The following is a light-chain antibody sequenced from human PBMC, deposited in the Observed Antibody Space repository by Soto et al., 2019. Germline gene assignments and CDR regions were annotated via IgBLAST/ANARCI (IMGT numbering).Light chain of an antibody. CDR2: GAS. CDR1: QSVRSN. Sequence: EMVMTQSPATLSVSPGEGATLSCRASQSVRSNLAWYQQRPGQAPRLLIYGASTRATGIPARFSGSGSGTEFTLTITSLQSEDFAVYYCQQYNNWPPGAFGQGPKVEIK. J-gene: IGKJ1*01. CDR3: QQYNNWPPGA. V-gene: IGKV3-15*01.